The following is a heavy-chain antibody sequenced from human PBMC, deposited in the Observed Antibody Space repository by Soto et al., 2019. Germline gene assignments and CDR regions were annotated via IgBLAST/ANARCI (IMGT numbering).Heavy chain of an antibody. CDR1: GYTFTSYG. D-gene: IGHD1-26*01. CDR3: ARGIVGALEYFQH. Sequence: GASVKVSCKASGYTFTSYGISWVRQAPGQGLEWMGWISAYNGNTNYAQKFQDRVTMTTDTPTSTAYMELRSLRSDDTAVYYCARGIVGALEYFQHWGQGTLVTAPQ. CDR2: ISAYNGNT. V-gene: IGHV1-18*01. J-gene: IGHJ1*01.